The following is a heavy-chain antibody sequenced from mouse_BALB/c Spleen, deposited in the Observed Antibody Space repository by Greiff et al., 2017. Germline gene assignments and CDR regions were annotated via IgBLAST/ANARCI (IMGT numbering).Heavy chain of an antibody. J-gene: IGHJ2*01. CDR3: AREDYYGSSYYFDY. V-gene: IGHV1-4*02. CDR1: GYTFTSYT. Sequence: QVQLQQSGAELAKPGASVKMSCKASGYTFTSYTMHWVKQRPGQGLEWIGYINPSSGYTEYNQKFKDKTTLTADKSSSTAYMQLSSLTSEDSAVYYCAREDYYGSSYYFDYWGQGTTLTVSS. CDR2: INPSSGYT. D-gene: IGHD1-1*01.